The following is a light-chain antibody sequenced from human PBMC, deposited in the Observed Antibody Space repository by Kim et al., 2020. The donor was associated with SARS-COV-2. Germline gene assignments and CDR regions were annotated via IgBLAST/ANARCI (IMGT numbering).Light chain of an antibody. CDR1: NIGSKR. CDR2: YDS. CDR3: QVWDSSSDHRV. Sequence: SYELTQPPSVSVAPGKTARITCGGNNIGSKRVHWYQQKPGQAPVLVIYYDSERPSGIPERFSGSNTGNTATLTISRVEAGDEADYYCQVWDSSSDHRVFGGGTQLTVL. J-gene: IGLJ3*02. V-gene: IGLV3-21*04.